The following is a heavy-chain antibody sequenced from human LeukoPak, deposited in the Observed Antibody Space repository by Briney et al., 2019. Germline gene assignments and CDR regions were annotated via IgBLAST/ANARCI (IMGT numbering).Heavy chain of an antibody. J-gene: IGHJ4*02. CDR1: GFNFRGYN. D-gene: IGHD3-16*01. V-gene: IGHV3-21*06. CDR2: MSTSSTYI. Sequence: PGGSLRLSCAASGFNFRGYNMNWVRQAPGKGLEWVSSMSTSSTYIYYADSIEGRFTISRDDARSLLYLQMDSLRAEDTAVYYCVRDFAFGFCNTTTCRYPFDSWGQGTLVTVSS. CDR3: VRDFAFGFCNTTTCRYPFDS.